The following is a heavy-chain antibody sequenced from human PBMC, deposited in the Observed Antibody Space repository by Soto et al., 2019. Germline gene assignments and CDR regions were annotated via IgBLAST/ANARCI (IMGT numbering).Heavy chain of an antibody. CDR1: GFTFSSYA. J-gene: IGHJ6*02. CDR2: ISYDGSNK. V-gene: IGHV3-30-3*01. Sequence: QVQLVESGGGVVQPGRSLRLSCAASGFTFSSYAMHWVRQAPGKGLEWVAVISYDGSNKYYADSVKGRFTISRDNSKNTLYLQMNSRRAEDTAVYYCARDRGDIRGISNYYYYGMDVWGQGTTVTVSS. D-gene: IGHD2-15*01. CDR3: ARDRGDIRGISNYYYYGMDV.